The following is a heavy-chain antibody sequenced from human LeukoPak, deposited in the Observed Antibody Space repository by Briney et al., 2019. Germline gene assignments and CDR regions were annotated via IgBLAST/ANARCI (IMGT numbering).Heavy chain of an antibody. V-gene: IGHV4-4*07. CDR1: GGPISGYY. D-gene: IGHD1-7*01. J-gene: IGHJ4*02. Sequence: SETLSLTCTVSGGPISGYYGSWIRQPAGKGLEWIGRIYTSGSPNYNPSLKSRVTMSVDTSKNQFSLKLSSVTAADTAVYYCARDLPYNWNYVPFDYWGQGTLVTVSS. CDR2: IYTSGSP. CDR3: ARDLPYNWNYVPFDY.